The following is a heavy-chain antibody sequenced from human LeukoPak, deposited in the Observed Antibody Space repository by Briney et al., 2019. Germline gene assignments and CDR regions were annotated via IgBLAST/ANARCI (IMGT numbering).Heavy chain of an antibody. D-gene: IGHD6-19*01. Sequence: SEILSLTCAVYGGSFSGYYWSWIRQPPGKGLEWIGEINHSGSTSYNPSLKSRVTISVDMSKNQFSLRLSSVTAADAAIYYCARHYSSGWDFDYWGQGTLVTVSS. CDR3: ARHYSSGWDFDY. J-gene: IGHJ4*02. V-gene: IGHV4-34*01. CDR2: INHSGST. CDR1: GGSFSGYY.